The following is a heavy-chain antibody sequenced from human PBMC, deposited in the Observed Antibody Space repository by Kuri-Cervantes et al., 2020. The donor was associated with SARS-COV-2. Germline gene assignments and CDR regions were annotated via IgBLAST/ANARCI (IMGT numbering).Heavy chain of an antibody. D-gene: IGHD2-2*03. V-gene: IGHV4-61*01. CDR1: GGSISSGSYY. J-gene: IGHJ5*02. Sequence: SETLSLTCTVSGGSISSGSYYWSWIRQPPGKGLEWIGYIYYSGSTNYNPSLKSRVTILVDTSKKEFSLILSSVTAADTAVYYCAPMDKRGWFDPWGQGILVTGSS. CDR2: IYYSGST. CDR3: APMDKRGWFDP.